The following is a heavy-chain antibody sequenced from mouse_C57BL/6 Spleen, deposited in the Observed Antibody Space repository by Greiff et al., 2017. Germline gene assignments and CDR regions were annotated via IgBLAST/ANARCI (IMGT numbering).Heavy chain of an antibody. CDR3: ARDCLDY. Sequence: VQLQQSGAELVKPGASVKLSCTASGFNITDYYMHWVKQRTEQGLEWIGRIDPEAGGTKYAPKFQGKATITAYTPSNTAYLQLSSLTSEDTAVYYCARDCLDYGGQGTTLTVSS. CDR1: GFNITDYY. V-gene: IGHV14-2*01. CDR2: IDPEAGGT. J-gene: IGHJ2*01.